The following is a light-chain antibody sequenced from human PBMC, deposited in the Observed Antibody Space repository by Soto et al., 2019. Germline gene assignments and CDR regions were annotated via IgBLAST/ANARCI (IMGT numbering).Light chain of an antibody. CDR3: HHFNNYPP. CDR2: DAS. CDR1: QDISSA. Sequence: AIQLNQSPSSLSAYVGDRVTITCRASQDISSALAWYQQKPGKAPKLLMNDASSLESGVPSRFSGSGSGADFTLTISSLQPEDFATYYCHHFNNYPPFGQGTRLAIK. J-gene: IGKJ5*01. V-gene: IGKV1D-13*01.